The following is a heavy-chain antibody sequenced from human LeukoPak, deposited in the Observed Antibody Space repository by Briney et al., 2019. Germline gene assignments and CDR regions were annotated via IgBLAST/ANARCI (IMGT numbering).Heavy chain of an antibody. CDR2: IYYSGST. CDR1: GGSISSSNW. V-gene: IGHV4-4*02. D-gene: IGHD6-13*01. J-gene: IGHJ5*02. CDR3: ARYTAAVEGTEYSWFDP. Sequence: SETLSLTCAVSGGSISSSNWWSWVRQPPGKGLEWIGYIYYSGSTYYNPSLKSRVTISVDTSKNQFSLKLSSVTAADTAVYYCARYTAAVEGTEYSWFDPWGQGTLVTVSS.